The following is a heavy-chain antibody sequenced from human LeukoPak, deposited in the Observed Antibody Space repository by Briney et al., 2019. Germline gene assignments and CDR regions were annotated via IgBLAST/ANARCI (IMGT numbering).Heavy chain of an antibody. CDR2: INLSGGST. D-gene: IGHD6-13*01. Sequence: GASVRVSCKASGYTLTSYYMHWVRQAPGQGLEWMAMINLSGGSTTYAQKFQGRVTMTRDTSTSTVYMELSSLRSDDTAVYYCARATAAGRRLDYWGQGTLVTVSS. CDR1: GYTLTSYY. CDR3: ARATAAGRRLDY. J-gene: IGHJ4*02. V-gene: IGHV1-46*01.